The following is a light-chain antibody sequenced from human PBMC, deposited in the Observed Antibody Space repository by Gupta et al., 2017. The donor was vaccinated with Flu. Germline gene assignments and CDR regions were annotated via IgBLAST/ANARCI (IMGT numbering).Light chain of an antibody. CDR1: NIGSKN. Sequence: LGKTARITCGGNNIGSKNVHWYQQMPGQAPVLVIYRDVNRPSGIPERFSGSNSGNTATLTITRAQAGDEDDYSCQVWDISTGVFGGGTKLTVL. J-gene: IGLJ3*02. CDR2: RDV. CDR3: QVWDISTGV. V-gene: IGLV3-9*01.